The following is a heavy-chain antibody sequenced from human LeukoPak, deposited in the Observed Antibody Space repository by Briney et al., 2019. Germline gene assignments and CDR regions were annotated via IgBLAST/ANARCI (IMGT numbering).Heavy chain of an antibody. D-gene: IGHD6-13*01. CDR2: IVVGSGNT. V-gene: IGHV1-58*01. CDR3: AADSTYSSSWYSYYYGMDV. Sequence: ASVKVSCKASGFTFTSSAVQWVRQARGQRLESIGWIVVGSGNTNYAQKFQERVTITRDMSTSTAYMELSSLRSEDTAVYYCAADSTYSSSWYSYYYGMDVWGQGTTVTVSS. J-gene: IGHJ6*02. CDR1: GFTFTSSA.